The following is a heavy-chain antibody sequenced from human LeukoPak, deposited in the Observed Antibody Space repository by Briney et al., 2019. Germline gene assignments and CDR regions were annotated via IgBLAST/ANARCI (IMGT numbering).Heavy chain of an antibody. J-gene: IGHJ4*02. Sequence: SETPSLTCSVYSGSFSGYYWSWIRQPPGKGLEWIGEINHSVGTNYNPSLKSRVTMSLDTSKNQFSLKLSSVTAADTAVYYCARGHTRITMLRGSRSAYYFDYWGQGTLVTVSS. D-gene: IGHD3-10*01. V-gene: IGHV4-34*01. CDR2: INHSVGT. CDR3: ARGHTRITMLRGSRSAYYFDY. CDR1: SGSFSGYY.